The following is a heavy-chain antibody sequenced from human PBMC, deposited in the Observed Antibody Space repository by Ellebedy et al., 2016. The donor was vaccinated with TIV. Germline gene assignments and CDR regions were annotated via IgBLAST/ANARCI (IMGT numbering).Heavy chain of an antibody. V-gene: IGHV3-48*01. CDR2: ISSSSSTI. CDR3: ARDLSRELVSNLFDY. D-gene: IGHD6-6*01. CDR1: GFTFSSYS. J-gene: IGHJ4*02. Sequence: GESLKISXAASGFTFSSYSMNWVRQAPGKGLEWVSYISSSSSTIYYADSVKGRFTISRDNAKNSLYLQMNSLRAEDTAVYYCARDLSRELVSNLFDYWGQGTLVTVSS.